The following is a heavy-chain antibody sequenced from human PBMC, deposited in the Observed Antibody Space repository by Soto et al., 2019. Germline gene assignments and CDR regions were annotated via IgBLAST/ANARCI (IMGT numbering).Heavy chain of an antibody. D-gene: IGHD5-18*01. Sequence: QVQLVQSGAEVKKPGSSVKVSCKASGDTFSSYAISWVRQAPGQGLEWMGGIIPIFGTANYAQKFQGRVTITADESTSTAYMERSSLRSEDTAVYYCARADVDTAMPYGMDVWGQGTTVTVSS. CDR3: ARADVDTAMPYGMDV. CDR2: IIPIFGTA. CDR1: GDTFSSYA. J-gene: IGHJ6*02. V-gene: IGHV1-69*12.